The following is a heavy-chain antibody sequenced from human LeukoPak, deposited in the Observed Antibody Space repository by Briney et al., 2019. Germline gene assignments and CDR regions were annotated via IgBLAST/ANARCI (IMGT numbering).Heavy chain of an antibody. CDR1: GYTFTRYY. V-gene: IGHV1-2*02. Sequence: ASVKVSCKASGYTFTRYYMHWVRQAPGQGLEWMGWISPNSGGTTYAQKFQGRVNMTRDTPISTAYMELSRLRSDDTAVYYCARGTYYDSPTAIGPWGQGTLVTVSS. D-gene: IGHD3-22*01. J-gene: IGHJ5*02. CDR3: ARGTYYDSPTAIGP. CDR2: ISPNSGGT.